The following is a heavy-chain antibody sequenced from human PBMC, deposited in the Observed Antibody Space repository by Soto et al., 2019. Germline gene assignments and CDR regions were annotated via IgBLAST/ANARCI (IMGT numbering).Heavy chain of an antibody. CDR1: GGTFSSSG. D-gene: IGHD3-16*02. Sequence: QVYLVQYGTEVKKPGSSVKVSCKASGGTFSSSGFSWVRQAPGQGLEWMGMIVPSLDTTNYAQKFQARVTITADEVTSTAYMELRSLRSEDTAVYYCARWPQPRYTADPYAVDVWVQGTRVIVSS. CDR3: ARWPQPRYTADPYAVDV. J-gene: IGHJ6*02. V-gene: IGHV1-69*11. CDR2: IVPSLDTT.